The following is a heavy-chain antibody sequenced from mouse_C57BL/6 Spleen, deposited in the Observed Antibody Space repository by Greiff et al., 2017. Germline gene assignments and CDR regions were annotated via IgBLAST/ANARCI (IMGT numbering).Heavy chain of an antibody. CDR1: GYTFTSYG. Sequence: VKLVESGAELARPGASVKLSCKASGYTFTSYGISWVKQRPGQGLEWIGEIYPRSGNTYYNEKFKGKATLTADKSSSTAYMELRSLTSEDSAVYVCARGAYYSNYDAMDYWGQGTSVTVAS. D-gene: IGHD2-5*01. CDR3: ARGAYYSNYDAMDY. V-gene: IGHV1-81*01. J-gene: IGHJ4*01. CDR2: IYPRSGNT.